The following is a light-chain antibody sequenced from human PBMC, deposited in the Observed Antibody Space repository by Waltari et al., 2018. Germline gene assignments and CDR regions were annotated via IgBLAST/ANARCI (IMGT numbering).Light chain of an antibody. J-gene: IGLJ3*02. CDR1: RGDIGSYKF. V-gene: IGLV2-14*01. Sequence: QSALTQPASVSGSPGQSITISCTGSRGDIGSYKFVSWYQQEPGRAPKLIVYDVSQRPSGVSNRFSGSKSGNTASLTISGLQAEDEADYYCSSYTTTSSWVFGGGTKLTVL. CDR2: DVS. CDR3: SSYTTTSSWV.